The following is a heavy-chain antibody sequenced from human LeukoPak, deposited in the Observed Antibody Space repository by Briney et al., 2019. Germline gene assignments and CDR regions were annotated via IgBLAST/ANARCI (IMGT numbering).Heavy chain of an antibody. D-gene: IGHD3-22*01. CDR2: ISGSGGST. J-gene: IGHJ3*02. CDR1: GFTFSNYA. CDR3: AKCYYDSSGYYFGAFDI. V-gene: IGHV3-23*01. Sequence: PGGSLRLSCAASGFTFSNYAMSWVCQAPGKGLEWVSAISGSGGSTYYADSVKGRFTISRDNSKNTLYLQMNSLRAEDTAVYYCAKCYYDSSGYYFGAFDIWGQGTMVTVSS.